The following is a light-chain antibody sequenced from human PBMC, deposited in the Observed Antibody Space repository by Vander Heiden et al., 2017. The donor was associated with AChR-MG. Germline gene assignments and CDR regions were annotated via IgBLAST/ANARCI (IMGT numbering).Light chain of an antibody. CDR1: ALPKQY. CDR2: KGS. J-gene: IGLJ3*02. Sequence: SYELTQPPCVSVSPGQTARITCHGDALPKQYAYGYQQKPGQAPVRGIDKGSERPSGIPDRFSAASSGRTVTLITSGVEAEDEAYDYCQSADSSGTSWVFGGGTKLTVL. V-gene: IGLV3-25*03. CDR3: QSADSSGTSWV.